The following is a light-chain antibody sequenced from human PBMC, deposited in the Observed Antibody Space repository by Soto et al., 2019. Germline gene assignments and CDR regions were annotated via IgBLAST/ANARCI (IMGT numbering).Light chain of an antibody. Sequence: NFMLTQPHSVSESPGKTVTISCTRSSGSIASNYVQWYQQRPGSAPTTVIYEDNQRPSGVPDRFSGSIDSSSNSASLTISGLKTEDEADYYCQSYDSSTVVFGGGTQRPS. CDR3: QSYDSSTVV. CDR2: EDN. V-gene: IGLV6-57*04. J-gene: IGLJ2*01. CDR1: SGSIASNY.